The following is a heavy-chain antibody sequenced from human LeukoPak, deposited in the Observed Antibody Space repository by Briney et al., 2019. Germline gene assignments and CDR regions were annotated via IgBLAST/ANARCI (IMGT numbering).Heavy chain of an antibody. Sequence: SETLSLTCTVSGGSISSYYWSWIRQPPGKGLEWIGYIYYSGSTNYNPSLKSRVTISVDTSKNQFSLKLSSVTAADTAVYYCARERGRTKEFDYWGQGTLVTVSS. D-gene: IGHD1/OR15-1a*01. CDR1: GGSISSYY. J-gene: IGHJ4*02. CDR2: IYYSGST. CDR3: ARERGRTKEFDY. V-gene: IGHV4-59*12.